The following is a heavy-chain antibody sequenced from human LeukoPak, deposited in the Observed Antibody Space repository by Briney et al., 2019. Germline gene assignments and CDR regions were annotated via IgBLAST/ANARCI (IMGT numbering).Heavy chain of an antibody. Sequence: WASVKVSCKASGYTFTSYYMHWVRQAPGQGLEWMGRINPNNGGTNYAQKFQGRVTMTRDTSITTAYMELSSLRSDDTAVYYCARDGDFWSGYYCDYWGQGTQVTVSS. CDR2: INPNNGGT. V-gene: IGHV1-2*06. D-gene: IGHD3-3*01. CDR1: GYTFTSYY. CDR3: ARDGDFWSGYYCDY. J-gene: IGHJ4*02.